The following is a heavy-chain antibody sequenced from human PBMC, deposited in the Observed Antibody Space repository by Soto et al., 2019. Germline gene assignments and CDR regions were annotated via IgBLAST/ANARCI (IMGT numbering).Heavy chain of an antibody. V-gene: IGHV3-30-3*01. CDR1: GFTFSSYA. D-gene: IGHD3-10*01. CDR2: ISYDGSNK. J-gene: IGHJ4*02. CDR3: ARDLVRYGSGSYYGGLDY. Sequence: GGSLRLSCAASGFTFSSYAMHWVRQAPGKGLEWVAVISYDGSNKYYADSVKGRFTISRDNSKNTVYLQMNSLRAEDTAVYYCARDLVRYGSGSYYGGLDYWGQGTLVTVSS.